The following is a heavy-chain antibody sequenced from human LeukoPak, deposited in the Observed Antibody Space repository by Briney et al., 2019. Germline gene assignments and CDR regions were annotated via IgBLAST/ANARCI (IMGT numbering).Heavy chain of an antibody. D-gene: IGHD1-26*01. J-gene: IGHJ4*02. CDR1: GFTFSSYE. CDR3: ARDFVGAFDY. V-gene: IGHV3-48*03. Sequence: GGTLRLSCAASGFTFSSYEMNGVRQAPGKGLEWVSYISSSGSPLYYADYVKGRFTISRDNAKNSLYLQMNSLRAEDTAVYYCARDFVGAFDYWGQGTLVAVSS. CDR2: ISSSGSPL.